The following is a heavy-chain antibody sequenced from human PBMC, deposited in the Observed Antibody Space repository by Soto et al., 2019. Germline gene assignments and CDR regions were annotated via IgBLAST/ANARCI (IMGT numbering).Heavy chain of an antibody. CDR3: ARCHRGLRCHLDS. Sequence: ASEPLSLTCTVSDGSVIIGSYYWSWNRQPPGKGLEWIGYIYYSGSTNYNPSLKSRVTMTRDTSVNLAYLHLSSLKSDDTAVYFCARCHRGLRCHLDSWGQGTLVTVSS. V-gene: IGHV4-61*01. J-gene: IGHJ4*02. D-gene: IGHD2-8*01. CDR2: IYYSGST. CDR1: DGSVIIGSYY.